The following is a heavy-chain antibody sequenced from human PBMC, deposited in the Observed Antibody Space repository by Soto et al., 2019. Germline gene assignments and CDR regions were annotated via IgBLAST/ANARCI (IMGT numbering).Heavy chain of an antibody. CDR3: AIVATHDAFDI. D-gene: IGHD1-26*01. V-gene: IGHV3-48*01. CDR1: GFTFSSYS. J-gene: IGHJ3*02. CDR2: ISSSSSTI. Sequence: GGSLRLSCAASGFTFSSYSMNWVRQAPGKGLEWVSYISSSSSTIYYADSVKGRFTISRDNAKNSLYLQMNSLRAEDTAVYYCAIVATHDAFDIWGQGTMVTVSS.